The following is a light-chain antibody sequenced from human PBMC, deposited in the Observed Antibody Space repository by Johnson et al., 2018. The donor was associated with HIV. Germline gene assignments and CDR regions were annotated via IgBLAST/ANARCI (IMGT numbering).Light chain of an antibody. J-gene: IGLJ1*01. Sequence: QSVLTQPPSVSAAPGQKVTISCSGSSSNIGNNYVSWYQQLPGTAPKLLIYENNKRPSGIPDRFSGSKSGTSATLGITGLQTGDEAEYYCGTWDSSLSAEVFGTGTKVTVL. V-gene: IGLV1-51*02. CDR2: ENN. CDR1: SSNIGNNY. CDR3: GTWDSSLSAEV.